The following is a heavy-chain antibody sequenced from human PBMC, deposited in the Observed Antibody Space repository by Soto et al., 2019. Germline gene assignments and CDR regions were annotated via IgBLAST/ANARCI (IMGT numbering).Heavy chain of an antibody. J-gene: IGHJ4*02. Sequence: EVQLLESGGGLVQPGGSLRLSCVASGFTFSIYAMSWVRQAPGKGLEWVSAISPSGGDTYYADSVTGRFTISRDNSRDTLYLQMNSLRADDTAVYYCVKSDRKDFWGQGTLVTVSS. D-gene: IGHD2-15*01. CDR2: ISPSGGDT. CDR3: VKSDRKDF. CDR1: GFTFSIYA. V-gene: IGHV3-23*01.